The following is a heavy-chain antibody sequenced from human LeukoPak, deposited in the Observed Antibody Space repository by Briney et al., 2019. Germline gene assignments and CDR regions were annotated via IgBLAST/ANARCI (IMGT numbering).Heavy chain of an antibody. J-gene: IGHJ3*02. CDR3: ARESDWEGFNAFDI. CDR2: SIPILGIA. V-gene: IGHV1-69*04. Sequence: GASVKVSCKASGGTFNTYAISWVRQAPGQGLEWMGRSIPILGIANYTQKFQGRVTITADKSTSTAYMELSSLRSEDTAVYYCARESDWEGFNAFDIWGQGTMVTVSS. CDR1: GGTFNTYA. D-gene: IGHD1-26*01.